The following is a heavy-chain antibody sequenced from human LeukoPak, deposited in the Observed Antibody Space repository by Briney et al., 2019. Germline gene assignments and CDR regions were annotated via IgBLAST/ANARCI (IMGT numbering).Heavy chain of an antibody. J-gene: IGHJ4*02. V-gene: IGHV4-39*07. Sequence: SETLSLTCALSGGSVSGSYYYWGWIRQPPGKGLEWIGSIYYSGSTYYNPSLRSRVIISLDTPKNQFSLKLSSVTAADTAVYYCARASTIFDHFDYWGRGTLVTVSS. CDR2: IYYSGST. D-gene: IGHD3-3*01. CDR1: GGSVSGSYYY. CDR3: ARASTIFDHFDY.